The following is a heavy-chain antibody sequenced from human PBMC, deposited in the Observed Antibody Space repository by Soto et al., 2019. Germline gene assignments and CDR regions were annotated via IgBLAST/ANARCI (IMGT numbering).Heavy chain of an antibody. J-gene: IGHJ4*02. CDR3: ARMFAPAMAFDY. Sequence: QVQLVQSGAEVKKPGSSVKVSCKASGGTFSSYTISWVRQAPGQGLEWMGRIIPILGIANYAQKFQGRVTITADKSTSTAYMELSSLRSEDTAVYYCARMFAPAMAFDYWGQGTLVTVSS. CDR1: GGTFSSYT. D-gene: IGHD5-18*01. CDR2: IIPILGIA. V-gene: IGHV1-69*02.